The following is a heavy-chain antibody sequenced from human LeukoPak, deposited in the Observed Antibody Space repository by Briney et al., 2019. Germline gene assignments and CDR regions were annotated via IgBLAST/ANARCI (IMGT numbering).Heavy chain of an antibody. CDR1: GYSINSYW. V-gene: IGHV5-51*01. J-gene: IGHJ5*02. D-gene: IGHD2-15*01. Sequence: GESLKISCKCSGYSINSYWIGWVRQMPGKGLEWMGIIYPADSDIRYSPSFQGQVTISADKSISTAYLQWSSLKASDTAMYYCARQEYCSGGSCYTWFDPWGQGTLVIVSS. CDR2: IYPADSDI. CDR3: ARQEYCSGGSCYTWFDP.